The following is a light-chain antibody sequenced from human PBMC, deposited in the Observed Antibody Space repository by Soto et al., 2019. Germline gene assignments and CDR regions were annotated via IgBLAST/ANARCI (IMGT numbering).Light chain of an antibody. V-gene: IGKV3-20*01. Sequence: EIVLTQSPGTLSLSPGERATLSCRASQSVRSGYLAWYQQKPGQAPRLLIYGASSRASGIPGRFTASGSGTDFTLTISRLEPEDFAVYYCQQYGGSPRTFGQGTKVDIK. J-gene: IGKJ1*01. CDR1: QSVRSGY. CDR2: GAS. CDR3: QQYGGSPRT.